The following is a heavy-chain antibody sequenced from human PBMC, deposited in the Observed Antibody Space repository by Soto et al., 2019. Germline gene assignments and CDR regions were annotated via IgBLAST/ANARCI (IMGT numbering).Heavy chain of an antibody. CDR3: AGMTTLDYGMDV. CDR2: IYYSGST. Sequence: NPSETLSLTCTVSGGSISSGDYYWSWIRQPPGKGLEWIGYIYYSGSTYYNPSLKSPVTISVDTSKNQFSLKLSSVTAADTAVYYCAGMTTLDYGMDVWGQGTTVTAP. J-gene: IGHJ6*02. V-gene: IGHV4-30-4*01. D-gene: IGHD4-17*01. CDR1: GGSISSGDYY.